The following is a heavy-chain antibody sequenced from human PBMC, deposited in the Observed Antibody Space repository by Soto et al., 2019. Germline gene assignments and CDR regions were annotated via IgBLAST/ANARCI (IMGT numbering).Heavy chain of an antibody. V-gene: IGHV1-18*04. Sequence: ASVKVFCKASGYTFTSYGISWVRQAPGQGLEWMGWISAYNGNTNYAQKLQGRVTMTTDTSTSTAYMELRSLRSDDTAVYYCARDIRITIFGVVIISYYYYGMDVWGQGTTVTVSS. CDR3: ARDIRITIFGVVIISYYYYGMDV. CDR2: ISAYNGNT. D-gene: IGHD3-3*01. CDR1: GYTFTSYG. J-gene: IGHJ6*02.